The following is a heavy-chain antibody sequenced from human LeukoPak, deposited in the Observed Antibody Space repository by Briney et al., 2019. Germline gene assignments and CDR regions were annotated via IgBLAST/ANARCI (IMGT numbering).Heavy chain of an antibody. J-gene: IGHJ3*02. CDR3: ARREYSSSWTGAFDI. CDR1: GGSTSSYY. Sequence: PSETLSLTCTVSGGSTSSYYWSWIRQPPGKGLEWIGYIYTSGSTNYNPSLKSRVTISVDTSKNQFSLKLSSVTAADTAVYYCARREYSSSWTGAFDIWGQGTMVTVSS. CDR2: IYTSGST. V-gene: IGHV4-4*09. D-gene: IGHD6-13*01.